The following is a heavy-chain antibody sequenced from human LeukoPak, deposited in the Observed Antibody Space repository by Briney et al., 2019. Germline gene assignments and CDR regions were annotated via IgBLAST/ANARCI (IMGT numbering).Heavy chain of an antibody. V-gene: IGHV3-7*03. D-gene: IGHD5-12*01. CDR3: ARDPRGHSGHDWFY. Sequence: PGGSLRLSCAASGFTFSSYWMRWVPQAPGKGLEWVANIKQDGSEKYYVDSVKGRFTISRDNAKNSLYLQMNSLRAEDTAVYYCARDPRGHSGHDWFYWGQGTLVTVSS. CDR2: IKQDGSEK. J-gene: IGHJ4*02. CDR1: GFTFSSYW.